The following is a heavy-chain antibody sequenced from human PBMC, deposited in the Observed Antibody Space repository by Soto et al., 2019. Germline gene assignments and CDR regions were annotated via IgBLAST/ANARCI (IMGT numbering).Heavy chain of an antibody. CDR2: ISSSSSTI. CDR1: GFTFSSYS. D-gene: IGHD2-2*01. CDR3: ADPVPAASHYDNYDMDV. J-gene: IGHJ6*02. V-gene: IGHV3-48*01. Sequence: GGSLRLSCAASGFTFSSYSMNWVRQAPGKGLEWVSYISSSSSTIYYADSVKGRFTISRDNSKNTPYLQMNSLRADDTALYYCADPVPAASHYDNYDMDVWGQGTTVTVSS.